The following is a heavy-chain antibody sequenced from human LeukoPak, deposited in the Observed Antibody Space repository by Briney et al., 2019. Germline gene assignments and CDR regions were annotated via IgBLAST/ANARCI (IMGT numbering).Heavy chain of an antibody. Sequence: SQTLSLTCSVSGGSISSGGYYWNWIRQPPGKGLEWIGYIYDSGSTNYSPSLKSRVTMSVDTSKKQFSLKVTSVTAADTAVYYCARGSGAFDYWGQGTLVTVSS. V-gene: IGHV4-61*08. J-gene: IGHJ4*02. CDR3: ARGSGAFDY. CDR1: GGSISSGGYY. CDR2: IYDSGST.